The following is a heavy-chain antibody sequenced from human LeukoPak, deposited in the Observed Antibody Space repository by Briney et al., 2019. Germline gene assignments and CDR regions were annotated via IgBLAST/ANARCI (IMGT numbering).Heavy chain of an antibody. CDR2: ISRNSDST. V-gene: IGHV3-9*03. CDR3: AKDRGIAVAGNYFDY. Sequence: GGSLRLSCAASGFPFDDKAMHWVRQAPGKGLEWVAAISRNSDSTGYADSVKGRFTISRDNAKNSLYLQMNSLRAEDMALYYCAKDRGIAVAGNYFDYWGQGTLVTVSS. D-gene: IGHD6-19*01. CDR1: GFPFDDKA. J-gene: IGHJ4*02.